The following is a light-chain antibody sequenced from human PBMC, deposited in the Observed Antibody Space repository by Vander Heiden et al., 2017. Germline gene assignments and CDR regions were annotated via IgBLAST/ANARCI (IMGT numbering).Light chain of an antibody. Sequence: SYVLTQPPAVSVAQGQTATITCEGNKIGRKSFHWYQQKTGQAPFLVVHDYSDRPPGIPERFSASNSGNTATLTISSVGAGDEADYFCQVGDTVRDHFVFGGGTKLTVL. CDR1: KIGRKS. J-gene: IGLJ1*01. CDR2: DYS. V-gene: IGLV3-21*02. CDR3: QVGDTVRDHFV.